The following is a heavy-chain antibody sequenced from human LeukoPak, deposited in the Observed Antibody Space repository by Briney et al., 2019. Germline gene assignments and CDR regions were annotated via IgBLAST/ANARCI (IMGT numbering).Heavy chain of an antibody. CDR1: GGSISSSSYY. D-gene: IGHD3-22*01. V-gene: IGHV4-39*01. CDR2: IYYSGST. Sequence: SETLSLTCTVSGGSISSSSYYWGWIRQPPGKGLEWIGSIYYSGSTYYNPSLKSRVTISVDTSKNQFSLKLSSVTAADTVVYYCAITGGPYYYDSSGYSIDPFDIWGQGTMVTVSS. CDR3: AITGGPYYYDSSGYSIDPFDI. J-gene: IGHJ3*02.